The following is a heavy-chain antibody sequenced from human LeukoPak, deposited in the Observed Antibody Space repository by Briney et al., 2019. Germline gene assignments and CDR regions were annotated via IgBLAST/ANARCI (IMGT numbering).Heavy chain of an antibody. J-gene: IGHJ3*02. CDR1: GGSISSGGYY. CDR3: ARVEQWPRTFDI. V-gene: IGHV4-31*03. CDR2: IYYSGST. Sequence: LSQTLSLTCTVSGGSISSGGYYWSWIRQHPGKGLEWIGYIYYSGSTYYNPSLKSRVTISVDTSKNQFSLKLSSVTAADTAVYYCARVEQWPRTFDIWGQGTMVTVSS. D-gene: IGHD6-19*01.